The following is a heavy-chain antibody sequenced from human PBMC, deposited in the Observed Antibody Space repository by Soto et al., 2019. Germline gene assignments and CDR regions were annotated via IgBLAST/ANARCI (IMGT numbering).Heavy chain of an antibody. CDR2: ISWSCKDT. J-gene: IGHJ6*02. Sequence: GSLRLSCFASGFDLTSSRMNWVRQAPGKGLEWVASISWSCKDTFYRHSVKGRFAISRDSAGTSLFLRLDSVKVEDTAVYHCARVHLVAGSAFYCAMDVWGPGTAVTVSS. D-gene: IGHD6-6*01. V-gene: IGHV3-21*01. CDR3: ARVHLVAGSAFYCAMDV. CDR1: GFDLTSSR.